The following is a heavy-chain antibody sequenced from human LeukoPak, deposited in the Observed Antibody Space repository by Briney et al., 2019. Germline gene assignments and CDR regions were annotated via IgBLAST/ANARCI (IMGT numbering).Heavy chain of an antibody. CDR3: AREAPVGAPFDY. D-gene: IGHD1-26*01. J-gene: IGHJ4*02. Sequence: ASVKVSCKTSGYTFTDYYIHWVRQAPGQGLEWMGWIVPHSGGTKYAQKFQGRVTMTRDTSISTAYMELSRLRSDDTAVYSCAREAPVGAPFDYWGQGTLVTVSS. CDR2: IVPHSGGT. V-gene: IGHV1-2*02. CDR1: GYTFTDYY.